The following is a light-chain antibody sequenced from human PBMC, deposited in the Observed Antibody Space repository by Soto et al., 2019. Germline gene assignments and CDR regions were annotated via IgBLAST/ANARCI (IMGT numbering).Light chain of an antibody. CDR3: QHYNYRPR. CDR2: GAS. Sequence: EIVMTQSPVTLSVSPGERVTLSCRASQSVRDDLAWYQQKPGQAPRLLIYGASTRATGVPVRFRGSGSETEFTLTISSLQSEDFALYFCQHYNYRPRFGPGTKVDIK. V-gene: IGKV3-15*01. CDR1: QSVRDD. J-gene: IGKJ1*01.